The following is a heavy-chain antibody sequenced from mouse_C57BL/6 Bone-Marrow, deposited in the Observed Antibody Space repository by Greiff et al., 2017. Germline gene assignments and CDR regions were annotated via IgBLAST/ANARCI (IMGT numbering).Heavy chain of an antibody. D-gene: IGHD2-4*01. CDR2: IYPRSGNT. V-gene: IGHV1-81*01. Sequence: QVQLKESGAELARPGASVKLSCKASGYTFTSYGISWVKQRTGQGLEWIGEIYPRSGNTYYNEKVKGKATLTADKASSTAYMELRSLTSEDSAVYFCARFYYDYDGFAYWGQGTLVTVSA. CDR3: ARFYYDYDGFAY. J-gene: IGHJ3*01. CDR1: GYTFTSYG.